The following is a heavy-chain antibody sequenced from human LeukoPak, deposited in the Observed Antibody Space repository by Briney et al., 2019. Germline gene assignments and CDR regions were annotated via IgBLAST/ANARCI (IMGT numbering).Heavy chain of an antibody. CDR2: INHSGST. D-gene: IGHD3-10*01. V-gene: IGHV4-34*01. CDR3: ASHRGVTAAFDI. J-gene: IGHJ3*02. CDR1: GGSFSGYY. Sequence: SETLSLTCAVYGGSFSGYYWSWIRQPPGKGLGWIGEINHSGSTNFNPSLNSRVTISVDTSKTQFSLKLSSVTAADTAVYYCASHRGVTAAFDIWGQGTMVTVSS.